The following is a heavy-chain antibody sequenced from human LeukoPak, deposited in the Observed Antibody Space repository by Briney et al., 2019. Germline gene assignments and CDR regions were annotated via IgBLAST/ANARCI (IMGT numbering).Heavy chain of an antibody. V-gene: IGHV4-39*02. CDR2: IYYSGST. CDR3: AGCSGYYYYGMDV. Sequence: PSETLSLTCTVSGGSISSSSYYWGWIRQTPGKGLEWIGSIYYSGSTHYNPSLKSRVAISVDTSKNHFSLKLTSVTAADTAVYYCAGCSGYYYYGMDVWGQGTTVTVSS. D-gene: IGHD2-15*01. J-gene: IGHJ6*02. CDR1: GGSISSSSYY.